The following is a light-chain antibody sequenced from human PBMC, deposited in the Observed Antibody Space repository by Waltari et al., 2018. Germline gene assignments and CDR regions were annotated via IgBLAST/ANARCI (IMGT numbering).Light chain of an antibody. Sequence: QSALTQPPSASGSPGQSVTISCTGTSSDVGGYNYVSWYQHHPGKATKLMIYEVTKRPSGVPDRFYGSRSGNTASLTVSGLQAEDEADYYCSSYAGSNNWVFGGGTKLTVL. CDR1: SSDVGGYNY. CDR3: SSYAGSNNWV. CDR2: EVT. J-gene: IGLJ3*02. V-gene: IGLV2-8*01.